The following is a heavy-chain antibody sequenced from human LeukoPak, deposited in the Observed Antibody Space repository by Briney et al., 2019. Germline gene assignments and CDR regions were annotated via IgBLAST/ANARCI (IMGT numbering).Heavy chain of an antibody. CDR1: EGTFISYA. V-gene: IGHV1-69*05. J-gene: IGHJ6*02. D-gene: IGHD2-15*01. CDR2: IIPIFGTA. Sequence: ASVKVSCKASEGTFISYAISWVRQAPGQGLEWMGGIIPIFGTANYAQKFQGRATLTRATSTSTAYMELRSLSSDDTAVYYCGRGPKAGGPHHDMDVWGRGTTVTVSS. CDR3: GRGPKAGGPHHDMDV.